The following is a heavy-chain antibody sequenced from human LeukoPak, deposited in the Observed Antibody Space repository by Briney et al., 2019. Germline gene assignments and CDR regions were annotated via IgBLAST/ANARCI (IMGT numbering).Heavy chain of an antibody. V-gene: IGHV1-69*13. CDR2: IIPIFGTA. Sequence: ASVKVSCKASGGTFSSYAISWVRQAPGQGLEWMGGIIPIFGTANYAQKFQGRVTITADESTSTAYMELSSLRSEDTAVYYCARGPLIAAEDWFDPWGQGTLVTVSS. CDR1: GGTFSSYA. CDR3: ARGPLIAAEDWFDP. D-gene: IGHD6-13*01. J-gene: IGHJ5*02.